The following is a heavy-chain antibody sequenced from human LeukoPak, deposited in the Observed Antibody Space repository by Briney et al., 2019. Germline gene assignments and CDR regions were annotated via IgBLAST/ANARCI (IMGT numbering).Heavy chain of an antibody. V-gene: IGHV4-34*01. CDR3: ARERGYSYWSYFDY. CDR1: GGSFSGYY. CDR2: INHSGST. J-gene: IGHJ4*02. Sequence: PSETLSLTCAVYGGSFSGYYWSWIRQPPGKGLEWIGEINHSGSTNYNPSLKSRVTISVDTSKNQFSLKLSSVTAADTAAYYCARERGYSYWSYFDYWGQGTLVTVSS. D-gene: IGHD5-18*01.